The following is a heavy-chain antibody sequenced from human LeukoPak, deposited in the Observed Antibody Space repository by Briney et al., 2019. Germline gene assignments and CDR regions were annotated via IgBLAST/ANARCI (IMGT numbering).Heavy chain of an antibody. J-gene: IGHJ4*02. Sequence: SETLSLTCTVSGGSISSSSYYWGWIRQPPGKGLEWIGSIYYSGSTYYNPSLKSRVTISVDTSKNQFSLKLSSVTAADTAVYYCARRRHSYGYSDYWGQGTLVTVSS. CDR1: GGSISSSSYY. V-gene: IGHV4-39*01. CDR2: IYYSGST. D-gene: IGHD5-18*01. CDR3: ARRRHSYGYSDY.